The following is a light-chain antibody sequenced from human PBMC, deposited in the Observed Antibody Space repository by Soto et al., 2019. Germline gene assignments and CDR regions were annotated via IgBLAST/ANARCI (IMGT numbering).Light chain of an antibody. CDR2: EVS. V-gene: IGKV2-30*01. CDR3: MQGTHWPWT. J-gene: IGKJ1*01. CDR1: QSLVYSAENTY. Sequence: DVVMTQSPLSLPVTLGQPASISCRSSQSLVYSAENTYLNWFQQRPGQSPRRLIYEVSKRDSGVPDRFSGSGSGTDFTLKISRVEAEDVGVYYCMQGTHWPWTFGQGTKVEIK.